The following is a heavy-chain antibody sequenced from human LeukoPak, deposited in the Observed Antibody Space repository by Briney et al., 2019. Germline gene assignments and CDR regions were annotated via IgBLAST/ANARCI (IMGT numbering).Heavy chain of an antibody. J-gene: IGHJ4*02. D-gene: IGHD2-15*01. CDR2: ICGSAGSS. CDR3: AEGSGDTCYSHFDF. Sequence: GASLRLSCVASGITFRSYVTSWVRQAPGKGLEWVSTICGSAGSSYYADSVRGRFTISRDNFKKTLYLQMNSLSAEDTALYFCAEGSGDTCYSHFDFWGQGILVTVSS. CDR1: GITFRSYV. V-gene: IGHV3-23*01.